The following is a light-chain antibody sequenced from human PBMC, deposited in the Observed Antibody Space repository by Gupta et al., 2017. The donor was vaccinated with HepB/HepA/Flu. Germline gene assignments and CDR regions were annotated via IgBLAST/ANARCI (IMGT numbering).Light chain of an antibody. CDR3: SSYTSSSTVV. J-gene: IGLJ2*01. CDR2: DVS. Sequence: QSALTQPASVSGSPGQSITFSCTGTSSDGVGYNYVSCYQQHPGKAPKLMLYDVSNRPSGVSNRFSGSTSGNTASMTISGLQAEDEADYYCSSYTSSSTVVFGGGTKLPVL. CDR1: SSDGVGYNY. V-gene: IGLV2-14*03.